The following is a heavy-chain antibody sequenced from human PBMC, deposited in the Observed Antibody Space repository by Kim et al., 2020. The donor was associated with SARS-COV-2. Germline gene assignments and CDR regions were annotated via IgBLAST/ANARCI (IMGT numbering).Heavy chain of an antibody. Sequence: GGSLRLSCAASGFTFSRSAMSWVRQVPGKGLEWVSAISGNGYDTYYADSVKGRLIISRDNSKNMLFLQLYSLRAEDTATYYCASPALGYCSSSSCHAYDCWGQGTLVTVSS. CDR2: ISGNGYDT. V-gene: IGHV3-23*01. CDR1: GFTFSRSA. D-gene: IGHD2-2*01. J-gene: IGHJ4*02. CDR3: ASPALGYCSSSSCHAYDC.